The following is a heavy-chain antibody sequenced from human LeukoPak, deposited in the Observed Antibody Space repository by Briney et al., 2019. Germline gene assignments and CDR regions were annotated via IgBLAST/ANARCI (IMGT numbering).Heavy chain of an antibody. D-gene: IGHD6-13*01. V-gene: IGHV5-51*01. J-gene: IGHJ3*02. Sequence: GESLKISCKGSGYSFTSYWIGWVRQMPGKGLEWMGIIYPGDSDTRYSPSFQGQVTISADKSISTAYLQWSSLKASDTAMYYCARPVAAASTSSAFDIWGQGTMVTVSS. CDR2: IYPGDSDT. CDR1: GYSFTSYW. CDR3: ARPVAAASTSSAFDI.